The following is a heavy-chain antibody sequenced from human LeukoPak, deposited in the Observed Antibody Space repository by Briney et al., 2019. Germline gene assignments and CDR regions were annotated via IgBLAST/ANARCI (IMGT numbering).Heavy chain of an antibody. CDR2: FSVSGGDT. J-gene: IGHJ4*02. V-gene: IGHV3-23*01. D-gene: IGHD3-22*01. CDR3: AKEGDVVVTLSYYFDC. CDR1: GFTFSDYA. Sequence: GGSLRLSCAVSGFTFSDYAMSWVRQAPGRGLEWVSSFSVSGGDTYYADSVKGRFTISRDNSKNMLYLQMNSLTAEDSAVYYCAKEGDVVVTLSYYFDCWGQGTLVTVSS.